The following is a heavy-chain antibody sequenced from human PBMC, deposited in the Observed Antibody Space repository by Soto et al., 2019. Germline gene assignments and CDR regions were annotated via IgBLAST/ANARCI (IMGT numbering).Heavy chain of an antibody. CDR3: ARQTPYYYDSSGYQY. J-gene: IGHJ4*02. CDR2: IYPGDSDT. Sequence: ESLKISCKGSGYSLTSYWIGWVRQMPGKGLEWMGIIYPGDSDTRYSPSFQGQVTISADKSISTAYLQWSSLKASDTAMYYCARQTPYYYDSSGYQYWGQGTLVTVSS. CDR1: GYSLTSYW. V-gene: IGHV5-51*01. D-gene: IGHD3-22*01.